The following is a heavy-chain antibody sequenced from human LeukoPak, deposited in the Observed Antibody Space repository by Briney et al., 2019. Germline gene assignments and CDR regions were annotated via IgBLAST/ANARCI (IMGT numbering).Heavy chain of an antibody. CDR3: AKDRRGPAGTPAYFDY. CDR1: GFTFSSYA. J-gene: IGHJ4*02. V-gene: IGHV3-23*01. Sequence: PGGSLRLSCAASGFTFSSYAMSWVRQAPGKGLEWVSAISGSGGSTYYADSVKGRFTISRDNSKNTLYLQMNSLRAEDTAVYYCAKDRRGPAGTPAYFDYWGQGTLVTVSS. CDR2: ISGSGGST. D-gene: IGHD2-2*01.